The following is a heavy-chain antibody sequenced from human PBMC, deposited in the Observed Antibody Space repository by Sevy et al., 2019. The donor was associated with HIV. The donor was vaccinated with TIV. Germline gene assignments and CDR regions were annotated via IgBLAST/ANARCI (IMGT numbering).Heavy chain of an antibody. D-gene: IGHD6-13*01. CDR3: ARGGSGTAAGKFDY. CDR1: GDSVSSSSAI. Sequence: KQSQTLSLTCAISGDSVSSSSAIWNWIRQSPSRGLEWLGRTYYRSKWYSDSAVSVQSRITNNSDTSKNQFSLQLNSVTPEDTAVYYCARGGSGTAAGKFDYWGQGTLVTVSS. V-gene: IGHV6-1*01. CDR2: TYYRSKWYS. J-gene: IGHJ4*02.